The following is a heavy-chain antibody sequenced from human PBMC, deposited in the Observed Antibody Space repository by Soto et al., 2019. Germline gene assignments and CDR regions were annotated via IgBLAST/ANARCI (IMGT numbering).Heavy chain of an antibody. CDR2: ISGSGGST. Sequence: GGSLRLSCAASGLTFSSYAMSWVRQAAGKGLEWVSAISGSGGSTYYADSVKGRFTISRDNSKNPLYLQMNSLRAEDTAVYYCAKDHYDILTGPLDYWGQGTLVTVSS. V-gene: IGHV3-23*01. CDR3: AKDHYDILTGPLDY. CDR1: GLTFSSYA. J-gene: IGHJ4*02. D-gene: IGHD3-9*01.